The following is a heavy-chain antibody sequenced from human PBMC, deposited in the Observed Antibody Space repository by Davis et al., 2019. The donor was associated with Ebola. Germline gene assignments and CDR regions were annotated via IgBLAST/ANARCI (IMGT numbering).Heavy chain of an antibody. CDR2: ISDSGST. J-gene: IGHJ4*02. CDR1: GFTFSNHA. Sequence: PGGSLRLSCAASGFTFSNHAMSWVRQAPGKGLEWVSVISDSGSTHYTDSVKGRFTISRDNSKNTLYLQMNSLGAEDTAVYFCARDRQRTLEYWGQGTLVAVSS. V-gene: IGHV3-23*01. D-gene: IGHD3-3*01. CDR3: ARDRQRTLEY.